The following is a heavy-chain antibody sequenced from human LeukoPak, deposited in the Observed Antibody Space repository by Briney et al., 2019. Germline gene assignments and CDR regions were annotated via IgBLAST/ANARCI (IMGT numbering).Heavy chain of an antibody. Sequence: PGGSLRLSCAASGFTFSSYGMHWVRQPPGKGLEWMAVIWYDGSNKYYADSVKGRFTISRDNSKDTLYLQMNSLRAEDTAVYYCARDDGMVRVVTYYFDYWGQGTLVTVSS. CDR1: GFTFSSYG. V-gene: IGHV3-33*01. D-gene: IGHD3-10*01. CDR2: IWYDGSNK. CDR3: ARDDGMVRVVTYYFDY. J-gene: IGHJ4*02.